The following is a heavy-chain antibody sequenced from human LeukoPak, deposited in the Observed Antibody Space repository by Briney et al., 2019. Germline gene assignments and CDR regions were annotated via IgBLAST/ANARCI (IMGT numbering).Heavy chain of an antibody. CDR3: ARFSGSSSGWFDY. CDR2: INAGNGNT. V-gene: IGHV1-3*03. Sequence: ASVKVSCKASGYTFTSYAMHWVRQAPGQRLEWMGWINAGNGNTKYSQEFQGRVTITRDTSASTAYMELSSLRSEDMAVYYCARFSGSSSGWFDYWGQGTLVTVSS. J-gene: IGHJ4*02. CDR1: GYTFTSYA. D-gene: IGHD6-19*01.